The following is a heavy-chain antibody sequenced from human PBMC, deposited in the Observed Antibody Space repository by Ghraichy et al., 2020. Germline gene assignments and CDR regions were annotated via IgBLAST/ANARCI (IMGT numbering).Heavy chain of an antibody. V-gene: IGHV1-3*01. J-gene: IGHJ3*01. CDR3: AREISIVVAGTEGGGFDV. CDR1: GYTFSKYN. Sequence: ASVKVSCKASGYTFSKYNMHWVRQAPGQRLEWMGYLNGDDNKPKYSQKFQGRISITRDMSATTDYMELRSLRSEDTAIYFCAREISIVVAGTEGGGFDVWGQGTLVTVSS. D-gene: IGHD6-19*01. CDR2: LNGDDNKP.